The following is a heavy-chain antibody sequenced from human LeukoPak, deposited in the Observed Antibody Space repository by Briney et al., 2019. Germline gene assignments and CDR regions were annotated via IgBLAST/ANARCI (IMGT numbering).Heavy chain of an antibody. CDR3: ASIDFDFLSGYRSYDFDC. CDR1: GFSISSYY. Sequence: PSETLSLTCTVSGFSISSYYWSWLRQPAGKGLEWIGRIYTSGSTNYNPSLKSRVTMSVDTSKNQFSLKLSSVTAADTAVYYCASIDFDFLSGYRSYDFDCWGQGTLVTVSS. J-gene: IGHJ4*02. D-gene: IGHD3-3*01. V-gene: IGHV4-4*07. CDR2: IYTSGST.